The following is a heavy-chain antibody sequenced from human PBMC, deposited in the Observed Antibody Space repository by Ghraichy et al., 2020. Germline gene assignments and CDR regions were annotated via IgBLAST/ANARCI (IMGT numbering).Heavy chain of an antibody. CDR2: IIPIFGTA. V-gene: IGHV1-69*13. D-gene: IGHD3-10*01. CDR1: GGTFSSYA. J-gene: IGHJ6*02. CDR3: ARRRGFPPIYYYYGMDV. Sequence: SVKVSCKASGGTFSSYAISWVRQAPGQGLEWMGGIIPIFGTANYAQKFQGRVTITADESTSTAYMELSSLRSEDTAVYYCARRRGFPPIYYYYGMDVWGQGTTVTVSS.